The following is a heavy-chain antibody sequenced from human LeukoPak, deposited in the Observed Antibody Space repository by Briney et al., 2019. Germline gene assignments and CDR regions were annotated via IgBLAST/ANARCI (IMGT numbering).Heavy chain of an antibody. J-gene: IGHJ3*02. V-gene: IGHV5-51*01. CDR1: GYSFTSYW. CDR2: IYPGDSDT. D-gene: IGHD3-3*01. CDR3: ARGGGTDLRFLEWLLSNDAFDI. Sequence: GESLKISCKGSGYSFTSYWIGWVRQMPGKGLEWMGIIYPGDSDTRYSPSFQGQVTISADKSISNAYLQWSSLKASDTAMYYCARGGGTDLRFLEWLLSNDAFDIWGQGTMVTVSS.